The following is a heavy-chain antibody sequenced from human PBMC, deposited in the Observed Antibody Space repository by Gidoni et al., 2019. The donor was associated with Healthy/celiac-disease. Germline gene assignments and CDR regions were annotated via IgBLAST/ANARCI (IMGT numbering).Heavy chain of an antibody. CDR3: ARGLMSASGRHYQPEGAFDI. D-gene: IGHD1-26*01. Sequence: QLQLVQSGAEVKKPGSSVKVSCMAAGSTFSSYAISWVRQAPGQGLEWMGGSSPRVAAATFAPTFQGRVTITADESTSTAYMELSSLRSDDPAVYYCARGLMSASGRHYQPEGAFDIWGRGTMFTVSS. V-gene: IGHV1-69*01. J-gene: IGHJ3*02. CDR1: GSTFSSYA. CDR2: SSPRVAAA.